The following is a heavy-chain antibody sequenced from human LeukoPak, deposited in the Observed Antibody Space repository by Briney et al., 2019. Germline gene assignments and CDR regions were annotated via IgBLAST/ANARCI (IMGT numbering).Heavy chain of an antibody. CDR3: ARNYGHNSKYFDY. Sequence: GASVKVSCKASGYTFSDYYIHWLRQAPGQGLEWMGWISPNSDDTNFAQIFQGRVIMTRDTSISTAYMELSRLTSDDTALYYCARNYGHNSKYFDYWGKGTLVTVSS. CDR1: GYTFSDYY. CDR2: ISPNSDDT. J-gene: IGHJ4*02. D-gene: IGHD4-17*01. V-gene: IGHV1-2*02.